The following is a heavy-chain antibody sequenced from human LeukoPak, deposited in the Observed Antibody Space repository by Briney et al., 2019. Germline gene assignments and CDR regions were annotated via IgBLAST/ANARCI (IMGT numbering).Heavy chain of an antibody. CDR1: GGSISSSNW. CDR3: ARLIAAAGTVGWYFDL. V-gene: IGHV4-4*02. D-gene: IGHD6-13*01. J-gene: IGHJ2*01. Sequence: SETLPLTCAVSGGSISSSNWWSWVRQPPGKGLEWIGEIYHSGSTNYNPSLKSRVTISVDKSKNQFSLELSSVTAADTAVYYCARLIAAAGTVGWYFDLWGRGTLVTVSS. CDR2: IYHSGST.